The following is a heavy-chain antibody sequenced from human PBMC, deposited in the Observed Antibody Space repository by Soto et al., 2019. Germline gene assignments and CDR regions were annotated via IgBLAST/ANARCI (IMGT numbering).Heavy chain of an antibody. CDR2: INPNSGGT. J-gene: IGHJ6*02. Sequence: AAVTVSCKASGYTFTGYYMHWLRQAPGQGLEWMGWINPNSGGTNYAQKFQGWVTMTRDTSISTAYMELSRLRSDDTAVYYFARGMEARPGGMDVWGQGTTVTVSS. D-gene: IGHD6-6*01. CDR3: ARGMEARPGGMDV. V-gene: IGHV1-2*04. CDR1: GYTFTGYY.